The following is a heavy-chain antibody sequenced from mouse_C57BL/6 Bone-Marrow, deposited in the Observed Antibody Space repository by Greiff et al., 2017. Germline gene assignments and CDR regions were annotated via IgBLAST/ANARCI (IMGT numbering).Heavy chain of an antibody. J-gene: IGHJ1*03. CDR2: INSGGSST. Sequence: DVMLVESEGGLVQPGSSMKLSCTASGFTFTDYYMPWVHQVPGQGLEWIANINSGGSSTNYLDSLKSRVIISRDNAKNILYLQMSSLKSEDTATYYCARDLSNYCGSSSWYFDVWGTGTTVTVSS. CDR3: ARDLSNYCGSSSWYFDV. D-gene: IGHD1-1*01. V-gene: IGHV5-16*01. CDR1: GFTFTDYY.